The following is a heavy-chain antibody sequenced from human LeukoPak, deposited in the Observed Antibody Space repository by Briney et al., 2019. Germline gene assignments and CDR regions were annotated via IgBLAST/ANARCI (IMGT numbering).Heavy chain of an antibody. J-gene: IGHJ4*02. CDR1: GFTFDDYG. CDR2: ISSSSSYI. CDR3: ASPPTKPYSSSWYPFDY. V-gene: IGHV3-21*01. Sequence: GRSLRLSCAASGFTFDDYGMSWVRQAPGKGLEWVSSISSSSSYIYYADSVKGRFTISRDNAKNSLYLQMNSLRAEDTAVYYCASPPTKPYSSSWYPFDYWGQGTLVTVSS. D-gene: IGHD6-13*01.